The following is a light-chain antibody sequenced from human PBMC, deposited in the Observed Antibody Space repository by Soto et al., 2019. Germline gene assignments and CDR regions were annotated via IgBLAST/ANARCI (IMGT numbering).Light chain of an antibody. J-gene: IGLJ2*01. Sequence: QSVLTQPASVSGSPGQSIAISCTGSSSDIGGHNYVSWYQHHPGKAPKLMVYEVSNRPSGVSNRFSGSKSGNTASLTISGLQAEDEADYYCSSYTSSSTVVFGGGTKLTVL. CDR2: EVS. CDR3: SSYTSSSTVV. CDR1: SSDIGGHNY. V-gene: IGLV2-14*01.